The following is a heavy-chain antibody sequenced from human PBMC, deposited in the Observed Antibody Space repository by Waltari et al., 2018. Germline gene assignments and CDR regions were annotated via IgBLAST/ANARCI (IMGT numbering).Heavy chain of an antibody. CDR1: GYTFMDYF. J-gene: IGHJ4*02. D-gene: IGHD3-10*01. CDR3: APLPGGSGQTFDY. Sequence: EVELVQSGAEVKKPGATVKISCKASGYTFMDYFMHWVQPAPGKGLGWMGRIDPEEGETVNSEKFQGRVTITADTSTDTAYMEVSSLTSGDTAVYYCAPLPGGSGQTFDYWGQGTLVTVSS. CDR2: IDPEEGET. V-gene: IGHV1-69-2*01.